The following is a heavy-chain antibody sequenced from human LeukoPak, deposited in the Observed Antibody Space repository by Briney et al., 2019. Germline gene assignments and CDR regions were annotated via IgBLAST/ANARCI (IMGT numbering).Heavy chain of an antibody. J-gene: IGHJ4*02. CDR3: ARTPDYYDSSGYYPFGY. CDR2: INPSGCST. Sequence: ASVKVSCKASGYTFTSYYMHWVRQAPGQGLEWMGIINPSGCSTSYAQKFQGRVTMTRDTSTSTVYMELSSLRSEDTAVYYCARTPDYYDSSGYYPFGYWGQGTLVTVSS. CDR1: GYTFTSYY. D-gene: IGHD3-22*01. V-gene: IGHV1-46*01.